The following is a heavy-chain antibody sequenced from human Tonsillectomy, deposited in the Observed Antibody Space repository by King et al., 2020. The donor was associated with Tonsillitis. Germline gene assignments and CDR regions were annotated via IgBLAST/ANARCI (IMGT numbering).Heavy chain of an antibody. CDR1: GGSISSSSYY. CDR3: ARHWGLAAPMDV. V-gene: IGHV4-39*01. D-gene: IGHD2-15*01. J-gene: IGHJ6*02. Sequence: QLQESGPGLVKPSETLSLTCTVPGGSISSSSYYWGWIRQPPGKGLEWIGSIYYSGSTYYNPSIKSRVTISVDTSKNHVSLKKSSVTAADTAIYYCARHWGLAAPMDVWGQGTTVTVSS. CDR2: IYYSGST.